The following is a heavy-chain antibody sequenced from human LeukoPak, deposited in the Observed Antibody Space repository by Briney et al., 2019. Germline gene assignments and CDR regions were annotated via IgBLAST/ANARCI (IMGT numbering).Heavy chain of an antibody. V-gene: IGHV4-31*03. CDR2: IYYSGST. D-gene: IGHD5-18*01. CDR1: GGSISSGGYY. Sequence: PSQTLCLTCTVSGGSISSGGYYGGWVRQHPGKGLEWIEYIYYSGSTYYNPSLKSRVTISVDTSKNQFSLKLSSVTAADTAVYYCARHKGGYSYGNLDYYYYMDVWGKGTTVTVSS. CDR3: ARHKGGYSYGNLDYYYYMDV. J-gene: IGHJ6*03.